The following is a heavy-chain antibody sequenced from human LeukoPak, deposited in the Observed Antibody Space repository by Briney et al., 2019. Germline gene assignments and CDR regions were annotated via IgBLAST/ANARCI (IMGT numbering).Heavy chain of an antibody. D-gene: IGHD3-22*01. CDR3: ARFTSGYYGYFDY. CDR1: GYTFTTYG. J-gene: IGHJ4*02. CDR2: INPNNGGT. V-gene: IGHV1-2*02. Sequence: ASVKVSCKASGYTFTTYGLSWVRQAPGQGLEWMGWINPNNGGTNYAQKFQGRVTMTRDTSISTVYMELSRLKSDDTAVYYCARFTSGYYGYFDYWGQGTLVTVSS.